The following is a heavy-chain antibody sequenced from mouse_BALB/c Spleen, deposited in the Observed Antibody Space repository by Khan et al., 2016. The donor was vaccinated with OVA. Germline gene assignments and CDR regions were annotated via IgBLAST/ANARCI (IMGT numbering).Heavy chain of an antibody. Sequence: EVQLQESGPGLVKPSQSLSLTCTVTGYSITSGYGWNWIRQFPGNKLEWMGYISYSGSTNYNPSLKSRISLTRDTSKKQFFLQLNSVTTEDTATYYCARTARIKYWGQGTTLTVSS. D-gene: IGHD1-2*01. CDR3: ARTARIKY. CDR1: GYSITSGYG. V-gene: IGHV3-2*02. CDR2: ISYSGST. J-gene: IGHJ2*01.